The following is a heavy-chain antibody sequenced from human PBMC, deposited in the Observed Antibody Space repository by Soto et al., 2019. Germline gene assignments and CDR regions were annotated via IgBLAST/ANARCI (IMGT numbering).Heavy chain of an antibody. J-gene: IGHJ4*02. CDR2: VTYDGIDR. CDR1: GFTLSGHG. CDR3: AGEKNSGYYRTVDY. D-gene: IGHD3-10*01. V-gene: IGHV3-30*03. Sequence: QVQLVASGGGVVQPGRSLSLSCAASGFTLSGHGLHWVRQAPGKGLEWVAVVTYDGIDRHYPDSVKGRFTITRDTSKNTFYLQMNSLRIEDTAMYFCAGEKNSGYYRTVDYWGQGTLVTVSS.